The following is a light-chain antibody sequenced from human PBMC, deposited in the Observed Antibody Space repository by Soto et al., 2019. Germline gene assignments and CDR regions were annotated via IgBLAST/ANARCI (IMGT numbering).Light chain of an antibody. CDR3: QQDNHWPWT. CDR2: GAS. CDR1: QTLSSS. Sequence: EIVLTQSPGTLSLSPGESATLSCRASQTLSSSFLAWYQQRRGQAPRLLIYGASTRATGVPDRFSGSGSGTEFTLTISSLQSEDFAVYYCQQDNHWPWTFGQGTKVDNK. V-gene: IGKV3D-15*01. J-gene: IGKJ1*01.